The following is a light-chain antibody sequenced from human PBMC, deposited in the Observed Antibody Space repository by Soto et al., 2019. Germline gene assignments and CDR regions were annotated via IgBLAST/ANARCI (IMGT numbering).Light chain of an antibody. J-gene: IGKJ2*01. Sequence: DIVMTQSPDSLAVSLGERATINCKSSQSVLYSSNNKNYLAWYQQKPGQPPKLLIYWASTRESGVPDRFSGSGSATDFHLPISSLQAEDVAVSYCQQYYSTPRTFGQGTKLEIK. CDR1: QSVLYSSNNKNY. CDR2: WAS. V-gene: IGKV4-1*01. CDR3: QQYYSTPRT.